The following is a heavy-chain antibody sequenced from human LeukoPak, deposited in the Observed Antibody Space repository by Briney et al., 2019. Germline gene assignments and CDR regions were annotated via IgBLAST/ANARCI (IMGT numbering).Heavy chain of an antibody. CDR3: TTETKGEHYDLWSGYYEYYYGMDV. V-gene: IGHV3-15*07. D-gene: IGHD3-3*01. Sequence: PGGSLRLSCAASGFTFSNAWMNWVRQAPGKGLEWVGRIKSKTDGGTTDYAAPVKGRFTISRDDSKNTLYLQMNSLKTEDTAVYYCTTETKGEHYDLWSGYYEYYYGMDVWGQGTTVTVSS. CDR2: IKSKTDGGTT. J-gene: IGHJ6*02. CDR1: GFTFSNAW.